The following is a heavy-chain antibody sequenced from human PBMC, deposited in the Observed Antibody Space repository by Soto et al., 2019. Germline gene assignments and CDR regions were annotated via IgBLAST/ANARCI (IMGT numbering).Heavy chain of an antibody. CDR3: ARMASFGSLNWFDP. CDR2: MNPGSGDT. J-gene: IGHJ5*02. D-gene: IGHD5-18*01. Sequence: SVKVSCKASGYIFTNNDVSWVRQATGQGLEWMGWMNPGSGDTGYAQKFQGRVTMTRNISIATAYMELSSLRADDTAIYYCARMASFGSLNWFDPWGQGTLVTVSS. CDR1: GYIFTNND. V-gene: IGHV1-8*01.